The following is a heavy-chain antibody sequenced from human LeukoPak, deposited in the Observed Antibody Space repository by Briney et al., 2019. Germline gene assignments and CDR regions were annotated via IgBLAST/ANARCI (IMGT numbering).Heavy chain of an antibody. CDR3: ARGLGYCSGGSCFNWFDP. J-gene: IGHJ5*02. CDR2: IDPDSGGT. CDR1: GYSFIDYY. V-gene: IGHV1-2*02. Sequence: ASVKVSCKASGYSFIDYYMHWVRQAPGQGLGWVGCIDPDSGGTKYGQKFQGRVTMTRDTSISTAYMEVTSLRSEDTAVYYCARGLGYCSGGSCFNWFDPWGQGTLVTVSS. D-gene: IGHD2-15*01.